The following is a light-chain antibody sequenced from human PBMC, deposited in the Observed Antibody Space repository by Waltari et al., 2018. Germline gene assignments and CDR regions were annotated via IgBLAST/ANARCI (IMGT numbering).Light chain of an antibody. V-gene: IGLV5-37*01. J-gene: IGLJ3*02. CDR2: YNSDSEM. Sequence: QPVLTQPPSSSASPGEAARLTCTSPSAINVADFILTLYPQQPGNPPRFLLSYNSDSEMAKGSGVPTRFSGSKDASANSVILLISGLQSEDEADYYCMFWPSNVWVFGGGTKLTVL. CDR1: SAINVADFI. CDR3: MFWPSNVWV.